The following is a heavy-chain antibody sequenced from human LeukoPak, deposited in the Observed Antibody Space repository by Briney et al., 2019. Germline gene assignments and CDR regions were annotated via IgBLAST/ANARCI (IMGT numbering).Heavy chain of an antibody. CDR3: ARDESRVPAASVDY. V-gene: IGHV1-18*01. Sequence: ASVKVSCKASGDTFISYGISWVRQAPGQGLEWKGWISANNANTNYAQKLQGRVTMTTDTSTSTAYMELRSLRSDDTAVYYCARDESRVPAASVDYWGQGTLVTVSS. D-gene: IGHD2-2*01. CDR1: GDTFISYG. J-gene: IGHJ4*02. CDR2: ISANNANT.